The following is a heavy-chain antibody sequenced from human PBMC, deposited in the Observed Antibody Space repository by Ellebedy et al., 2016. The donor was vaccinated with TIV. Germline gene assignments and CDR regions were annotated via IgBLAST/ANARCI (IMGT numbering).Heavy chain of an antibody. J-gene: IGHJ4*02. D-gene: IGHD6-19*01. CDR2: INHSGST. CDR3: AFGYGSDWYVL. Sequence: SETLSLTXAVYGGSFSGYYWSWIRQPPGKGLEWIGEINHSGSTTYNPSLKSRVTISVDTSKNQFSLKLSSVTAADTAVYYCAFGYGSDWYVLWGQGTLVTVSS. V-gene: IGHV4-34*01. CDR1: GGSFSGYY.